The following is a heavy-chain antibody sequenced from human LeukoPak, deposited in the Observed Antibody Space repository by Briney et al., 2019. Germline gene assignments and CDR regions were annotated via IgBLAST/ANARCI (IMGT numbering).Heavy chain of an antibody. V-gene: IGHV3-7*01. CDR1: EFTFSSYW. D-gene: IGHD4-17*01. Sequence: GGSLRLSCAASEFTFSSYWMSWVRQVPGKGLEWVANIKPDGSEKYCVGSVKGRFTIYRDNAKNSLYLQMNSLRAEDTALYYCARGDFDDYGDYVDAFEFWGQGTMVTVSA. CDR3: ARGDFDDYGDYVDAFEF. J-gene: IGHJ3*01. CDR2: IKPDGSEK.